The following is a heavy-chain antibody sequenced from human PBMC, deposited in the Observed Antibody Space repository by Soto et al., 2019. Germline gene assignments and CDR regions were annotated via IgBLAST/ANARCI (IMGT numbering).Heavy chain of an antibody. CDR3: ARGYGSRNWFDP. V-gene: IGHV4-39*01. D-gene: IGHD4-17*01. Sequence: QLQLQESGPGLVKPSETLSLTCTVSGGSISSSSYYWGWIRQPPGKELEWIGSIYYSGSTYYNPSLKRRVTISVDTSKNQFSLKLTSVTAADTAVYYCARGYGSRNWFDPWGQGTLVTVSS. J-gene: IGHJ5*02. CDR2: IYYSGST. CDR1: GGSISSSSYY.